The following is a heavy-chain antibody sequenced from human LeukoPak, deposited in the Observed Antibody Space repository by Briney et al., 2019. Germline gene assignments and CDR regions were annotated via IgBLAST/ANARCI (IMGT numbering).Heavy chain of an antibody. D-gene: IGHD3-22*01. J-gene: IGHJ4*02. Sequence: PGGSLRLSCAASGFTFSSYGMTWVRQAPGKGLEWVSYISSSSSTIYYADSVKGRFTISRDNAKNSLYLQMNSLRAEDTAVYYCARDGPYYYDSSGYKWGQGTLVTVSS. CDR1: GFTFSSYG. V-gene: IGHV3-48*01. CDR3: ARDGPYYYDSSGYK. CDR2: ISSSSSTI.